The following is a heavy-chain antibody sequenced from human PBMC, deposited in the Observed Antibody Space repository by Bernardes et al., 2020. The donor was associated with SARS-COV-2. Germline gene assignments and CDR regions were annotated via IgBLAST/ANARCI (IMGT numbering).Heavy chain of an antibody. V-gene: IGHV1-18*01. Sequence: ASVKVSCKASGYTFTSYGISWVRQAPGQGLEWMGWISAYNGNTNYAQKLQGRVTMTTDTSTSTAYMELRSLRSDDTAVYYCARGPTDIVVVPAALDYWGQGTLVTVSS. CDR2: ISAYNGNT. J-gene: IGHJ4*02. CDR3: ARGPTDIVVVPAALDY. CDR1: GYTFTSYG. D-gene: IGHD2-2*01.